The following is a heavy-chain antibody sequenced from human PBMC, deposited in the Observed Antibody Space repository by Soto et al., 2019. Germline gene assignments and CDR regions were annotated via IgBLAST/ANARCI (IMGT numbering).Heavy chain of an antibody. CDR1: GGSMSSYY. CDR3: GRGAAYSSGWFLY. Sequence: SETLSLTCTVSGGSMSSYYWSWIRQPPGKGLEWIGNIYYTGSTNYNPSLKSRVTISVDTSKNQFSLKLSSVTAADTAVYFCGRGAAYSSGWFLYWGQGTLVTVSS. J-gene: IGHJ4*02. D-gene: IGHD6-19*01. V-gene: IGHV4-59*01. CDR2: IYYTGST.